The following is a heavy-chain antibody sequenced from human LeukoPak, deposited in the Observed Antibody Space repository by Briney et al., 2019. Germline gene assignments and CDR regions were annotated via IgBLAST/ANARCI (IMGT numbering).Heavy chain of an antibody. CDR2: ISGSGGRT. CDR3: ATTVTTRVDY. Sequence: GGSLRLSCAASGFTFSSYAMSWVRQVPGKGLEWVSSISGSGGRTYYANSVKGRFTISRDNSKNTLYLQMNSLRAEDTGVYYCATTVTTRVDYWGQGTLVTVSS. CDR1: GFTFSSYA. V-gene: IGHV3-23*01. J-gene: IGHJ4*02. D-gene: IGHD4-17*01.